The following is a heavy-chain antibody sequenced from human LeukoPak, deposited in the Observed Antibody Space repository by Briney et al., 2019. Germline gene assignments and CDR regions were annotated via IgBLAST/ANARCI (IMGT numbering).Heavy chain of an antibody. CDR3: ARDSVYAEDRAFDI. CDR2: IYYSGST. J-gene: IGHJ3*02. CDR1: SGSVSSGSYY. D-gene: IGHD5/OR15-5a*01. V-gene: IGHV4-61*01. Sequence: PSETLSLTCTVSSGSVSSGSYYWSWIRQPPGKGLEWIGYIYYSGSTNYNPSLKSRVTISVDTSKNQFPLKLSSVTAADTAVYYCARDSVYAEDRAFDIWGQGTMVTVSS.